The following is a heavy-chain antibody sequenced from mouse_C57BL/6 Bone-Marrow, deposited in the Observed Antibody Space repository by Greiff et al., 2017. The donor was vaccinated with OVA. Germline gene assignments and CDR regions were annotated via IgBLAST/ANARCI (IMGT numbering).Heavy chain of an antibody. D-gene: IGHD3-2*02. CDR2: INPSNGGT. Sequence: QVQLKQPGTELVKPGASVKLSCKASGYTFTSYWMHWVKQRPGQGLEWIGNINPSNGGTNYNEKFKSKATLTVDKSSSTAYRQLSSLTSEDSAVYYCARGLRLREAWFAYWGQGTLVTVSA. J-gene: IGHJ3*01. CDR3: ARGLRLREAWFAY. V-gene: IGHV1-53*01. CDR1: GYTFTSYW.